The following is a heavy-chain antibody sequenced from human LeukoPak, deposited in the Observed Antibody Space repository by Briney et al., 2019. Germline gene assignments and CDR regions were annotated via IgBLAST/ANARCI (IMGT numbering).Heavy chain of an antibody. CDR3: AKTDGYFDQ. CDR1: GFTFSNYG. J-gene: IGHJ4*02. V-gene: IGHV3-23*01. Sequence: GGSLRLSCAASGFTFSNYGMTWLRQTPAKGLEWVSAISGSGETTYYSDSVKGRFTISRDNSKNTLFLQMNSLRVEDAAMYYYAKTDGYFDQWGQGTLVAVSS. D-gene: IGHD3-22*01. CDR2: ISGSGETT.